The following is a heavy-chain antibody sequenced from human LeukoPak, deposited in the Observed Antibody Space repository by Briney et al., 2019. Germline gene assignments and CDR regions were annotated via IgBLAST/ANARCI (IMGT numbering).Heavy chain of an antibody. Sequence: PGGSLRLSCAASGFTFSSYGMRWVRQAPGKGLEWVAVISHDGSNKYYADSVRGRFTISRDNSKNTLYLQMNSLRAEDTAVYYCAKVYCGGDCAYYFDYWGQGTLVTVSS. D-gene: IGHD2-21*01. CDR3: AKVYCGGDCAYYFDY. J-gene: IGHJ4*02. CDR1: GFTFSSYG. V-gene: IGHV3-30*18. CDR2: ISHDGSNK.